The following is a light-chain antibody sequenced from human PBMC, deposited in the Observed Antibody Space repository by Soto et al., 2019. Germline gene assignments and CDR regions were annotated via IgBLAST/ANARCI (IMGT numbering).Light chain of an antibody. Sequence: DIPMTQSPSTLSASVGDRVTITCRASQSISSWLAWYQQKPGKAPKLLIYKASSLESGVPSRFSGSGSGTEFTLTISSLQPDDFATYYCQQYNSPPWTFGQGTKVEIK. CDR1: QSISSW. J-gene: IGKJ1*01. V-gene: IGKV1-5*03. CDR2: KAS. CDR3: QQYNSPPWT.